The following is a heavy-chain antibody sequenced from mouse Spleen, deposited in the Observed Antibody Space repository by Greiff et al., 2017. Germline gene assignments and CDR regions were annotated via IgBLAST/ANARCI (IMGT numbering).Heavy chain of an antibody. J-gene: IGHJ4*01. Sequence: VQLQQSGAELVRSGASVKLSCTASGFNIKDYYMHWVKQRPEQGLEWIGWIDPENGDTEYAPKFQGKATMTADTSSNTAYLQLSSLTSEDTAVYYCARELHGDYYAMDYWGQGTSVTVSS. CDR3: ARELHGDYYAMDY. CDR2: IDPENGDT. V-gene: IGHV14-4*02. CDR1: GFNIKDYY. D-gene: IGHD2-12*01.